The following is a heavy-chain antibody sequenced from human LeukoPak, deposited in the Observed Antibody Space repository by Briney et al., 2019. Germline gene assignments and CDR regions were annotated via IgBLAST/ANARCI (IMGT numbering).Heavy chain of an antibody. CDR1: GFTFSSYS. CDR3: ARDFFAFGGVIALLDY. D-gene: IGHD3-16*02. Sequence: PGGSLRLSCAASGFTFSSYSMNWVRQAPGKGLEWVSSITSSNNYIYYGDSVKGRFTISRDDAKNSLFLQMNSLRDENTAVYYCARDFFAFGGVIALLDYWGRGTLVTVSS. J-gene: IGHJ4*02. CDR2: ITSSNNYI. V-gene: IGHV3-21*01.